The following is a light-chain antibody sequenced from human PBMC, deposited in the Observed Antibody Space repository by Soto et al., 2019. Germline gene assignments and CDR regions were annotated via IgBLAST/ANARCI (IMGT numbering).Light chain of an antibody. CDR1: QSVSSN. CDR3: QQYNNWPPWT. J-gene: IGKJ1*01. Sequence: EIEMTQSPATLSVSPGERATISCRASQSVSSNLAWYQQKPGQAPRLLIYGASTRATGIPARFSGSGSGTEFTLPISSLQSEEFAVYYCQQYNNWPPWTFGQGTKVEIK. CDR2: GAS. V-gene: IGKV3-15*01.